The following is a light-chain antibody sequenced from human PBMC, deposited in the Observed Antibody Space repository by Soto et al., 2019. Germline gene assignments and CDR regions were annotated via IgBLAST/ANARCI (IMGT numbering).Light chain of an antibody. J-gene: IGKJ1*01. CDR2: GAS. V-gene: IGKV3-20*01. CDR3: QHYGSSPQT. CDR1: QTISRSY. Sequence: EIVLTQSPGTLSLSPGDRATLSCRASQTISRSYIAWYQQRPGQAPRLLIYGASSRATGIPDRFSGSDSGTDFTLTISRLEPEDFAVYFCQHYGSSPQTFGQGTKVDNK.